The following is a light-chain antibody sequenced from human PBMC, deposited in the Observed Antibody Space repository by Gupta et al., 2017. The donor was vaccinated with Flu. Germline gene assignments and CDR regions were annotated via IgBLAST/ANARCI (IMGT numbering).Light chain of an antibody. CDR1: QSVSSN. Sequence: EIVMTQSPATLSVSPGERATLSCRASQSVSSNLAWYQQKPGQAPRLLIYGASNRATGIPDRFSGSGSGTEFTLTSSSRQSEDFAVYYWQQYNNLGTFGQGTKVEIK. V-gene: IGKV3-15*01. J-gene: IGKJ1*01. CDR3: QQYNNLGT. CDR2: GAS.